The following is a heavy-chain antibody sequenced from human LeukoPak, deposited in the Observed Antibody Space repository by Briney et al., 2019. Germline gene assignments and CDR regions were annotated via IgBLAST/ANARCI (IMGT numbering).Heavy chain of an antibody. Sequence: SETLSLTCAVYGGSFSGYYWSWIRQPPVKGLEWIGEINHSGSTNYNPSLKSRVTISVDTSKNQFSLKLSSVTAADTAMYYCARFGYTSSLDYWGQGTLVTVSS. V-gene: IGHV4-34*01. CDR2: INHSGST. D-gene: IGHD6-13*01. CDR3: ARFGYTSSLDY. CDR1: GGSFSGYY. J-gene: IGHJ4*02.